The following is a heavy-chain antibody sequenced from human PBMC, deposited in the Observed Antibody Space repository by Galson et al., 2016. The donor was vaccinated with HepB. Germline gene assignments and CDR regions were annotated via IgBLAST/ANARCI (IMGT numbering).Heavy chain of an antibody. D-gene: IGHD2-8*02. CDR2: IYAGDSDT. CDR3: ARRGRGYCTGGACYFDY. CDR1: GYNFISYW. J-gene: IGHJ4*02. V-gene: IGHV5-51*01. Sequence: QSGAEVKKPGESLKIPCKGSGYNFISYWIGWVRQMPGKGLEWMGIIYAGDSDTIYSPPFQGQVTISVDRSSSTAYLQWSSLKASDSAIYYCARRGRGYCTGGACYFDYWGQGTLVTVSS.